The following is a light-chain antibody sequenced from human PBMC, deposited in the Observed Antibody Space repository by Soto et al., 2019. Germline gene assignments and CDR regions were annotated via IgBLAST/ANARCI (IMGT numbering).Light chain of an antibody. CDR1: QSINTW. CDR3: QHYNNYSA. V-gene: IGKV1-5*01. Sequence: DIPMTQSPSTLAASVGDRVTITCRASQSINTWLAWYQQKPGKAPKLLIYDASTLESGVPSRFSGSGSGTEFTLTVSSLQPDDFATYYCQHYNNYSAFGQGTKVEVK. J-gene: IGKJ1*01. CDR2: DAS.